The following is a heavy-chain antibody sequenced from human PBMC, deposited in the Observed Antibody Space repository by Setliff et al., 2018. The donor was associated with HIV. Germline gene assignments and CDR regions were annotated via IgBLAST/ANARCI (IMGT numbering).Heavy chain of an antibody. J-gene: IGHJ3*02. CDR2: IYYSGST. Sequence: SETLSLTCTVSGGSISSSSYYWGWIRQPPGKGLEWIGSIYYSGSTYYNPSLKSRVTISVDTSKNQFSLKLSSVTAADTAVYYCARAVHRTAMETPRRSDAFDIWGQGTMVTVSS. CDR3: ARAVHRTAMETPRRSDAFDI. V-gene: IGHV4-39*07. D-gene: IGHD5-18*01. CDR1: GGSISSSSYY.